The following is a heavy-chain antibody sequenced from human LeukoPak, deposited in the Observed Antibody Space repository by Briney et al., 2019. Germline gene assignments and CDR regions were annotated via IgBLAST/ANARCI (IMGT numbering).Heavy chain of an antibody. CDR3: AKDDRVTPPYYGMDV. CDR1: GFTFSSYG. Sequence: PGRSLRLSCAASGFTFSSYGMHWVRQAPGKGLEWVAVISYDGSNKYYADSVKGRFTISRDNSKNTLYLQMNSLRAEDTAVYYCAKDDRVTPPYYGMDVWGQGTTVTVSS. V-gene: IGHV3-30*18. D-gene: IGHD4-23*01. CDR2: ISYDGSNK. J-gene: IGHJ6*02.